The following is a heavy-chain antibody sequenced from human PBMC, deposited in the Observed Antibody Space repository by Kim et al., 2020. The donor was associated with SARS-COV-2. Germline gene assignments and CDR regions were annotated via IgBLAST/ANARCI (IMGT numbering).Heavy chain of an antibody. Sequence: FQGRVTITADKSTSTAYMELSSLRSEDTAVYYCAREGPWEMATIPQHFDYWGQGTLVTVSS. D-gene: IGHD5-12*01. V-gene: IGHV1-69*04. J-gene: IGHJ4*02. CDR3: AREGPWEMATIPQHFDY.